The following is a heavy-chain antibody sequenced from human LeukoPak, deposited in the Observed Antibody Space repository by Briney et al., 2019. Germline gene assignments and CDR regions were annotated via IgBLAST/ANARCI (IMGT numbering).Heavy chain of an antibody. Sequence: SQTHSLTCAISGDSVSSNSAAWNWITQSPSIGLEWLGRTYYRCKWYNDYAVSVKSRITINPDTSKNQFSLQLNSVTPEDTAVYYCARDSSSMVAFDYWGQGTLVTVSS. J-gene: IGHJ4*02. V-gene: IGHV6-1*01. D-gene: IGHD5-12*01. CDR2: TYYRCKWYN. CDR3: ARDSSSMVAFDY. CDR1: GDSVSSNSAA.